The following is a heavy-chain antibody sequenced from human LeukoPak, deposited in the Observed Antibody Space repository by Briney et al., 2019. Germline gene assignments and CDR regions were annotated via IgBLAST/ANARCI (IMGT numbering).Heavy chain of an antibody. J-gene: IGHJ4*02. CDR1: GFTFNSYG. V-gene: IGHV3-33*06. CDR3: AKASTTVMSHYFDY. CDR2: IWYDGSNE. D-gene: IGHD4-17*01. Sequence: GGSLRLSCAASGFTFNSYGMHWVRQAPGKGLEWVAVIWYDGSNEYYADSVKGRFSISRDNSKNTLYLQMNSLRAEDTAVYYCAKASTTVMSHYFDYWGQGTLVTVSS.